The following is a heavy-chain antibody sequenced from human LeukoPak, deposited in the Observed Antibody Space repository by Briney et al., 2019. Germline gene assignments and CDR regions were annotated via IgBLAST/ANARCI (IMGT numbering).Heavy chain of an antibody. V-gene: IGHV4-31*03. CDR3: ARDRFSSGWYNAFDI. CDR2: IYYSGST. D-gene: IGHD6-19*01. J-gene: IGHJ3*02. CDR1: GGSISSGGYS. Sequence: SETLSLTCTVSGGSISSGGYSWSWIRQHPGKGLEWIGYIYYSGSTYYNPSLKSRVTISVDTSKNQFSLKLSSVTAADTAVYYCARDRFSSGWYNAFDIWGPGTMVTVSS.